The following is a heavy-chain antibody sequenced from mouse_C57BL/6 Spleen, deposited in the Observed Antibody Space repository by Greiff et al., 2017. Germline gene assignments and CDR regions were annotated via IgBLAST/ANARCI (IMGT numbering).Heavy chain of an antibody. J-gene: IGHJ2*01. Sequence: EVHLVESGGGLVKPGGSLKLSCAASGFTFSSYAMSWVRQTPEKRLEWVATISDGGSYTYYPDNVKGRFTIARDNAKNNLYLQMSHLKSEDTAMYYCARDGAYDYDYWGQGTTLTVSS. CDR2: ISDGGSYT. V-gene: IGHV5-4*01. CDR3: ARDGAYDYDY. D-gene: IGHD2-4*01. CDR1: GFTFSSYA.